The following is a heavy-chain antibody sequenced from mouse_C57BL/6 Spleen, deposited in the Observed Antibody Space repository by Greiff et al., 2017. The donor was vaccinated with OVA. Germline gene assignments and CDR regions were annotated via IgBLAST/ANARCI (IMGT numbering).Heavy chain of an antibody. D-gene: IGHD3-1*01. CDR2: INPNNGGT. CDR1: GYTFTDYY. Sequence: VQLQQSGPELVKPGASVKISCKASGYTFTDYYMNWVKQSHGKSLEWIGDINPNNGGTSYNQKFKGKATLTVDKSSSTAYMELRSLTSEDSAVYYCASRGDLAWFAYWGQGTLVTVSA. V-gene: IGHV1-26*01. CDR3: ASRGDLAWFAY. J-gene: IGHJ3*01.